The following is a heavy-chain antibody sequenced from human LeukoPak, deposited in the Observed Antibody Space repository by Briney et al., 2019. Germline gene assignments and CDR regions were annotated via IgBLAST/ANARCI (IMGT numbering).Heavy chain of an antibody. CDR1: GFTFDDYA. Sequence: PGRSLRLSCAASGFTFDDYAMHWVRQAPGKGLEWVSGISWNSGSIGYADSVKGRFTISRDNAKNSLYLQMNSLRAEDMALYYCAKDRAAAALYYMDVWGKGTTATVSS. V-gene: IGHV3-9*03. J-gene: IGHJ6*03. CDR2: ISWNSGSI. CDR3: AKDRAAAALYYMDV. D-gene: IGHD6-13*01.